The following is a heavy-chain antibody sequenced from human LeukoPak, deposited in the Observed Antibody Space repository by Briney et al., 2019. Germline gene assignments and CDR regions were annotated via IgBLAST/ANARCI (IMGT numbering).Heavy chain of an antibody. CDR1: GDSVSTASNA. CDR2: TYYNSKWYT. V-gene: IGHV6-1*01. Sequence: SQTLSLTCAISGDSVSTASNAWYWIRQSPSRGLEWLGRTYYNSKWYTDYAVSVSGRTTINPDTSRNQLSLQLSFVTPEDTAVYYCARADKLQYDAFDIWGQGTMVTVSS. CDR3: ARADKLQYDAFDI. J-gene: IGHJ3*02.